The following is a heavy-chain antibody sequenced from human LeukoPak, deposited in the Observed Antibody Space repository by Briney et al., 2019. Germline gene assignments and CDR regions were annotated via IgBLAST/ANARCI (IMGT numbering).Heavy chain of an antibody. CDR2: VYYSGST. D-gene: IGHD6-6*01. J-gene: IGHJ4*02. CDR1: GGSISDYY. V-gene: IGHV4-59*01. CDR3: ARGHLVFAY. Sequence: SETLSLTCTVSGGSISDYYRSWIRQPPGKGLEWIGYVYYSGSTSYNPSLKSRVTISVDTSKNQFSLKVSSVTAADTALYYCARGHLVFAYWGQGTLVTVSS.